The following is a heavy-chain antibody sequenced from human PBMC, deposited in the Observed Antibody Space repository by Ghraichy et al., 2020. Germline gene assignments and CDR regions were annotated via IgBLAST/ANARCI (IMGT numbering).Heavy chain of an antibody. D-gene: IGHD2-15*01. J-gene: IGHJ3*02. CDR1: GFSFSTHS. V-gene: IGHV3-21*06. Sequence: GGSLRLSCEASGFSFSTHSMNWVRQAPGKGLEWVSSISSTSTYIYYADSVKGRFTISRDNAKNSLYLQMHSLRAEDTAVYYCARDIIVVVADSANDAYDIWGQGTMVTVSS. CDR2: ISSTSTYI. CDR3: ARDIIVVVADSANDAYDI.